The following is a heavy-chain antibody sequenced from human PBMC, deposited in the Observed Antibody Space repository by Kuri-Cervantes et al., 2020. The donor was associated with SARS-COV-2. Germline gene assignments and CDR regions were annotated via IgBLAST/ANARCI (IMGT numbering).Heavy chain of an antibody. Sequence: ASVKVSCKASGYTFTSYYMHWVRQAPGQGLEWMGIINPSGGSTSYEQKFQGRVTMTRDTSTSTVYIELSSLRSEATAVYYCARSPSNGDYDGWFDYWGQGTLVTVSS. CDR1: GYTFTSYY. CDR3: ARSPSNGDYDGWFDY. D-gene: IGHD4-17*01. J-gene: IGHJ4*02. V-gene: IGHV1-46*01. CDR2: INPSGGST.